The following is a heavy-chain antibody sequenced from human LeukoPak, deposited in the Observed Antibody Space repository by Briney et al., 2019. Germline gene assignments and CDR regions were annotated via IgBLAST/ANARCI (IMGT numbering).Heavy chain of an antibody. CDR2: IYYSGST. D-gene: IGHD4-23*01. CDR3: ARHRDYYGGLRDYYYYYYMDV. V-gene: IGHV4-39*01. Sequence: PSETLSLTCTVSGGSISSSSYYWGWIRQPPGKGLEWIGSIYYSGSTYYNPSLKSRVTISVDTSKNQFSLKLSSVTAADTAVYYCARHRDYYGGLRDYYYYYYMDVWGKGTTVTVSS. J-gene: IGHJ6*03. CDR1: GGSISSSSYY.